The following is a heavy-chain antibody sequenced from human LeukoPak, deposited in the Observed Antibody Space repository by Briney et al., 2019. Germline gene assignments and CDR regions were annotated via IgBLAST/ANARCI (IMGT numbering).Heavy chain of an antibody. J-gene: IGHJ4*02. D-gene: IGHD4/OR15-4a*01. CDR3: ARSGANYYFDY. CDR2: ISSSSRFI. CDR1: GFTFSSYS. V-gene: IGHV3-21*01. Sequence: GGSLRLSCAASGFTFSSYSMNWVRQAPGKGLEWVSSISSSSRFIYYADSVRGRFTISRDNAKNSLYLQMNSLRAEDTAVYYCARSGANYYFDYWGQGTLVTVSS.